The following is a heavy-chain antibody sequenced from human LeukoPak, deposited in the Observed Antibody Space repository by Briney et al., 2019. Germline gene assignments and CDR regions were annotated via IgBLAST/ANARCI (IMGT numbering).Heavy chain of an antibody. D-gene: IGHD2-2*01. CDR1: GFTVSSNY. J-gene: IGHJ3*02. CDR3: AREIKLCSSTSCYAFDI. CDR2: IYSGGST. V-gene: IGHV3-53*01. Sequence: GGSLRLSCAASGFTVSSNYMSWVRQAPGKGLEWVSVIYSGGSTYYADSVKGRFTISRDNAKNSLYLQMNSLRAEDTAVYYCAREIKLCSSTSCYAFDIWGQGTMVTVSS.